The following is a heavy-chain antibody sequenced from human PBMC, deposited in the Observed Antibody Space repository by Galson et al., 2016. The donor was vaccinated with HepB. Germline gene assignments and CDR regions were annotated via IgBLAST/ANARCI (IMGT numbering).Heavy chain of an antibody. CDR1: GFTFSSFW. D-gene: IGHD5-24*01. CDR2: INSDGSSS. J-gene: IGHJ4*02. V-gene: IGHV3-74*01. Sequence: SLRLSCAASGFTFSSFWMHWVRQAPGKGLVWVSRINSDGSSSSYVDSVKGRFTISRDNAKNKLYLQMNSLRDDDTAVYYCASTTRQWLQQYYFDYWGQGTLVSVSS. CDR3: ASTTRQWLQQYYFDY.